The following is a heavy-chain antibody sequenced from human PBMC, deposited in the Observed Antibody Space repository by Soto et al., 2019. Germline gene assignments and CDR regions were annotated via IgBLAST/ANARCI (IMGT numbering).Heavy chain of an antibody. V-gene: IGHV3-23*01. D-gene: IGHD2-2*01. J-gene: IGHJ4*02. CDR3: AKGRVVVPAAPLDY. CDR1: GFTFSSYA. Sequence: EVQLLESGGGLVQPGGSLRLSCAASGFTFSSYAMSWVRQAPGKGLEWVSAISGSGGSTYYADSVKGRFTISRDNSKNTLYLHMNSLRAEDTAVYYCAKGRVVVPAAPLDYWGQGTLVTVSS. CDR2: ISGSGGST.